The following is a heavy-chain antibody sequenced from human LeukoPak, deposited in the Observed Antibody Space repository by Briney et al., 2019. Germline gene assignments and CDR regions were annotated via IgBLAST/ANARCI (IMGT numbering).Heavy chain of an antibody. D-gene: IGHD3-22*01. Sequence: GASVKVSCKASGYTFTGYYMHWVRPAPGQGLEWMGWINPNSGGTNYAQKFQGRVTMTRDTSISTAYMELSRLRSDDTAVYYCFVYDSSGYHNWFDPWGQGTLVTVSS. CDR3: FVYDSSGYHNWFDP. V-gene: IGHV1-2*02. CDR2: INPNSGGT. J-gene: IGHJ5*02. CDR1: GYTFTGYY.